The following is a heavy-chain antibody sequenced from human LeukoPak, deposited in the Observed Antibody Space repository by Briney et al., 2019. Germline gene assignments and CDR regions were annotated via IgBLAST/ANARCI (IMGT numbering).Heavy chain of an antibody. Sequence: TGGSLRLSCAASGFTFSSYAMSWVRQAPGKGLEWVSYISSSGSTIYYADSVKGRFTISRDNAKNSLYLQMNSLRAEDTAVYYCATLPLTATRDYWGQGTLVTVSS. CDR3: ATLPLTATRDY. D-gene: IGHD2-21*02. J-gene: IGHJ4*02. V-gene: IGHV3-48*03. CDR2: ISSSGSTI. CDR1: GFTFSSYA.